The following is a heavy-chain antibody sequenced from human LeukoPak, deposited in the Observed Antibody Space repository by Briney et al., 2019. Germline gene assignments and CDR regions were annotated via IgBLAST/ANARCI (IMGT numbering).Heavy chain of an antibody. CDR1: GGTFSSYA. Sequence: SVKVSCKASGGTFSSYALSWVRQAPGQGLEWMGGIIPIFGTANYAQKFQGRVTITTDESTSTAYMELSSLRSEDTAVYYCAREVVVPAGPDPDYYYYYYMDVWGKGTTVTVSS. CDR2: IIPIFGTA. V-gene: IGHV1-69*05. J-gene: IGHJ6*03. CDR3: AREVVVPAGPDPDYYYYYYMDV. D-gene: IGHD2-2*01.